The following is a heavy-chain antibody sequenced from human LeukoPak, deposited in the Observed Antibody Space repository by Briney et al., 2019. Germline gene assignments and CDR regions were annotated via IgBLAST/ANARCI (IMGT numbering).Heavy chain of an antibody. CDR2: ISSNGGST. J-gene: IGHJ3*02. CDR1: GFTFSSYA. V-gene: IGHV3-64*01. CDR3: ARSFYYDSSGYYRPPDAFDI. D-gene: IGHD3-22*01. Sequence: PGGSLRLSCAASGFTFSSYAMHWVRQAPGKGLEYVSAISSNGGSTYYANSVKGRFTISRDNSKNTLYLQMNSLRAEDTAVYYCARSFYYDSSGYYRPPDAFDIWGQGTMVTVSS.